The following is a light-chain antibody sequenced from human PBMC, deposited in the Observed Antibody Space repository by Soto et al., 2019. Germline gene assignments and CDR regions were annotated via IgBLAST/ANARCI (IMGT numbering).Light chain of an antibody. CDR2: SNN. Sequence: QSVLTQPPSASGTRGQRVTISCSGSSSNIETNTVSWFQQLPRTAPKLLIYSNNQRPSGVPDRFSGSKSGTSASLAISGLQSEDEADYYCAAWDDSLNGPHYVFGTGTKLTVL. CDR3: AAWDDSLNGPHYV. CDR1: SSNIETNT. V-gene: IGLV1-44*01. J-gene: IGLJ1*01.